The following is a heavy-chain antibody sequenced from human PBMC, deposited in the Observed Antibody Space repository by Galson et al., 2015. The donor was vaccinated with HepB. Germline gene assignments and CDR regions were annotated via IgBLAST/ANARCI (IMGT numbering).Heavy chain of an antibody. CDR1: GFTFSSYS. CDR2: ISSSSSTI. D-gene: IGHD4-11*01. Sequence: SLRLSCAASGFTFSSYSMNWVRQAPGKGLEWVSYISSSSSTIYYADSVKGRFTISRDNAKNSLYLQMNSLRAEDTAVYYCARDTTTPSYYYGMDVWGQGTTVTVSS. CDR3: ARDTTTPSYYYGMDV. J-gene: IGHJ6*02. V-gene: IGHV3-48*01.